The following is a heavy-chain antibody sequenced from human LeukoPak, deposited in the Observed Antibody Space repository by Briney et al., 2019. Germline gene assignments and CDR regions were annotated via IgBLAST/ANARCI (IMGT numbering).Heavy chain of an antibody. CDR1: RFTFSSYG. CDR2: ISYDGSNK. J-gene: IGHJ4*02. V-gene: IGHV3-30*03. Sequence: GGSLRLSCAASRFTFSSYGMHWVRQAPGKGLEWVAVISYDGSNKYYADSVKGRFTISRDNSKNTLYLQMNSLGAEDTAVYYCATLDPAAIADYWGQGTLVTVSS. D-gene: IGHD2-2*01. CDR3: ATLDPAAIADY.